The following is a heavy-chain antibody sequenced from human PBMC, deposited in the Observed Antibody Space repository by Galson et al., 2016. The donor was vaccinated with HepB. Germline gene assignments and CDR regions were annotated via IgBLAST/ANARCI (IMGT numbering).Heavy chain of an antibody. CDR3: ASGVIKPRGDY. CDR2: INSDGSTT. J-gene: IGHJ4*02. V-gene: IGHV3-74*01. Sequence: SLRLSCAASGFTFSSHWMHWVRQAPGKGLVWVSRINSDGSTTSYADFVKGRFTISRDNAKNTLYLQMNGLRGEDTAVYYCASGVIKPRGDYWGQGTVVTVSS. D-gene: IGHD1-14*01. CDR1: GFTFSSHW.